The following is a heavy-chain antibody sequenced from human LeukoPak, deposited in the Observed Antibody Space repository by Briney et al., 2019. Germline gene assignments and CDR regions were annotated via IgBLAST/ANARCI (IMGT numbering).Heavy chain of an antibody. V-gene: IGHV3-49*04. CDR1: GFTFGDYA. CDR2: IRSKAYGGTT. CDR3: TRDPRGSYGPDAFDI. Sequence: PVGSLRLSCTPSGFTFGDYAMSWVRQAPGKGLEWVGFIRSKAYGGTTEYAASVKGRFTISRDDSKSIAYLQMNSLKTEDRAVYYCTRDPRGSYGPDAFDIWGQGTMVTVSS. J-gene: IGHJ3*02. D-gene: IGHD1-26*01.